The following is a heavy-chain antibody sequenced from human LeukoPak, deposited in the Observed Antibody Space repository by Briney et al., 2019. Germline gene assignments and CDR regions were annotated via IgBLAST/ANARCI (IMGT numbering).Heavy chain of an antibody. CDR3: ARDRAYYDYVWGTYKMDV. CDR2: ISGYNGNT. Sequence: GASVKVSCKASGYTFTSRGISWVRQAPGQALEWMGWISGYNGNTKYEEKFQGRVTMTTDTSTSTAYMELRSLRSDDTAVYYCARDRAYYDYVWGTYKMDVWGQGTTVTVSS. J-gene: IGHJ6*02. CDR1: GYTFTSRG. D-gene: IGHD3-16*01. V-gene: IGHV1-18*01.